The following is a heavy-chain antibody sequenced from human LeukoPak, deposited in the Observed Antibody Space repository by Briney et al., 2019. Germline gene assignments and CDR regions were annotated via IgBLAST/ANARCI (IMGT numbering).Heavy chain of an antibody. CDR2: ISWNSGSI. D-gene: IGHD2-2*01. V-gene: IGHV3-9*01. J-gene: IGHJ5*02. Sequence: GRSLRLSCAASGFTFDDYAMHWVRQAPGKGLEWVSGISWNSGSIGYADSVKGRFTISRDNAKNSLYLQMNSLRAEDTALYYCAQGTAPAVTYWCDPWGQGPLVTVSS. CDR1: GFTFDDYA. CDR3: AQGTAPAVTYWCDP.